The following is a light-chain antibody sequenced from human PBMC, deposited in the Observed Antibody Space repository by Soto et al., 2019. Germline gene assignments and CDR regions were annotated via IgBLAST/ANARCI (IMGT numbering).Light chain of an antibody. J-gene: IGLJ2*01. CDR2: DVS. V-gene: IGLV2-14*01. CDR3: SSYTSSSTLA. CDR1: TSDVGGYNY. Sequence: QSALTQPASVSGSPGQSITISCSETTSDVGGYNYVSWYQQHPGKAPKLMIYDVSNRPSGVSNRFSGSKSGNTASLTISGLQAEDEADYYCSSYTSSSTLAFGGGTQLTVL.